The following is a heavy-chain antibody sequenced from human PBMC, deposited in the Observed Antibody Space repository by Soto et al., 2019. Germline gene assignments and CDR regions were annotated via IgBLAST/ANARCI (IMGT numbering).Heavy chain of an antibody. V-gene: IGHV1-2*04. CDR2: INPNSGGT. CDR3: AREGIADYYGMDV. D-gene: IGHD6-13*01. Sequence: ASVKVSCKASGYTFTGYYMHWVRQAPGQGLEWMGWINPNSGGTNYAQKFQGWVTMTRDTSISTAYMELSWLRSDDTAVYYCAREGIADYYGMDVWGQGTTVTVSS. CDR1: GYTFTGYY. J-gene: IGHJ6*02.